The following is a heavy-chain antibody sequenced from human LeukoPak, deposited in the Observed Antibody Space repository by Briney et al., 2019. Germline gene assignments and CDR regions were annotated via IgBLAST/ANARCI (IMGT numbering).Heavy chain of an antibody. Sequence: TGGSLRLSCAASGFTFSTYAMNWVRQAPGKGLEWVSSISVTSSHIYYAASVKGRSIVSRDNAQKSLNLQMNSLRAEDTALYYCARGDVVLQRNDALDIWGQGTMVSVSS. J-gene: IGHJ3*02. D-gene: IGHD2-8*01. CDR1: GFTFSTYA. V-gene: IGHV3-21*01. CDR3: ARGDVVLQRNDALDI. CDR2: ISVTSSHI.